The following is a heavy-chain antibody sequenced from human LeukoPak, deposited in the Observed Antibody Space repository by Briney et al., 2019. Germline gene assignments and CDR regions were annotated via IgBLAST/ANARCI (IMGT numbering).Heavy chain of an antibody. Sequence: ASVKVSCKASGYTFSTHGISWVRQAPGQGLEWMGGIIPIFGTANYAQKFQGRVTITADESTSTAYMELSSLRSEDTAVYYCASSLSMVRGVIGYWGQGTLVTVSS. D-gene: IGHD3-10*01. CDR3: ASSLSMVRGVIGY. J-gene: IGHJ4*02. V-gene: IGHV1-69*13. CDR1: GYTFSTHG. CDR2: IIPIFGTA.